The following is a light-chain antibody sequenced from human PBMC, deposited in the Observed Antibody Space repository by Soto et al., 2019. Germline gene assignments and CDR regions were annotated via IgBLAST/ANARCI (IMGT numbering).Light chain of an antibody. CDR2: KAS. CDR1: QSISSW. Sequence: ITVSQSPSTLSAYVGDRVTIPCRASQSISSWLAWYQQKPGKAPKLLIYKASSLASGVPSRFSGSGSGTEFTLTISSLQPDDFATYYCQQHNSYPNTFGGGTKVDI. V-gene: IGKV1-5*03. J-gene: IGKJ4*01. CDR3: QQHNSYPNT.